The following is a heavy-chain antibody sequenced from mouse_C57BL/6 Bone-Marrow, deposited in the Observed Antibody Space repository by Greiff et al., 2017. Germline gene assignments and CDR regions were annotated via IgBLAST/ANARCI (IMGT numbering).Heavy chain of an antibody. Sequence: VQLKESGAELVKPGASVKMSCKASGYTFTSYWITWVKQRPGQGLEWIGDIYPGSGSTNYNEKFKSKATLTVDTSSSTAYMQLSSLTSEDSAVYDCARFECYYGWFAYWGQGTLVTVSA. J-gene: IGHJ3*01. CDR3: ARFECYYGWFAY. D-gene: IGHD1-1*02. CDR1: GYTFTSYW. V-gene: IGHV1-55*01. CDR2: IYPGSGST.